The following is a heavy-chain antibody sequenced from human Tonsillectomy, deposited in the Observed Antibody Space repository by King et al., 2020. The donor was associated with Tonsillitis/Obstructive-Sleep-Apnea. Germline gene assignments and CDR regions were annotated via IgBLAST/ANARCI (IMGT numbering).Heavy chain of an antibody. J-gene: IGHJ4*02. CDR1: GSTFGDYP. D-gene: IGHD4-17*01. CDR2: IESKAYGGQT. Sequence: QLVQSGGGWVKPGRSLRLSFTASGSTFGDYPMSCFGQAPGRGRDWVGFIESKAYGGQTEYAAFVKGRFTISRDDYKSIAYLQMNSLKTEDTAVYYCTRWNDGDYDLDYWGQGTLVTVSS. V-gene: IGHV3-49*05. CDR3: TRWNDGDYDLDY.